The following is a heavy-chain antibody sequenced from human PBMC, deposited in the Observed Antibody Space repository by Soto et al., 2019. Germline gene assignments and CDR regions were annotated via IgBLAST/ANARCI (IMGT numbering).Heavy chain of an antibody. Sequence: SVKVSCKASGGTFSSYAISWLRQAPGQGLEWMGGIIPIFGTANYAQKFQGRVTITADESTSTAYMELRSLRSDDTAVYYCARSSWGLRGGGDIWGQGTMVTVSS. CDR3: ARSSWGLRGGGDI. CDR1: GGTFSSYA. V-gene: IGHV1-69*13. J-gene: IGHJ3*02. D-gene: IGHD2-15*01. CDR2: IIPIFGTA.